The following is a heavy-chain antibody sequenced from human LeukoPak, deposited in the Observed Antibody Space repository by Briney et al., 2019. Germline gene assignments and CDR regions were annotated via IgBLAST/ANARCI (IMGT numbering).Heavy chain of an antibody. CDR2: IYYSGTT. Sequence: KSSETLSLTCTVSGGSISSYYWSWIRQPPGKGLEWIGYIYYSGTTNYNPSFKSRVTISVDTSKNQFSLKLSSVTAADTAVYYSARGVYIAAAQYGYWGQGTLVTVSS. D-gene: IGHD6-13*01. CDR3: ARGVYIAAAQYGY. CDR1: GGSISSYY. V-gene: IGHV4-59*01. J-gene: IGHJ4*02.